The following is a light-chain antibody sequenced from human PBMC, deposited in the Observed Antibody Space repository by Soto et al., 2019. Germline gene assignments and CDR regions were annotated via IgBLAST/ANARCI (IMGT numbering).Light chain of an antibody. Sequence: EIMMTQSPATLSVSPGERATLSCRASQSASSNLAWYQQKPGQAPRLLIYGASSRATGIPDRFSGSGSGTDFTLTISRLEPEDFAVYYCQQYGSSPRFTFGPGTKVDIK. J-gene: IGKJ3*01. CDR1: QSASSN. V-gene: IGKV3-20*01. CDR2: GAS. CDR3: QQYGSSPRFT.